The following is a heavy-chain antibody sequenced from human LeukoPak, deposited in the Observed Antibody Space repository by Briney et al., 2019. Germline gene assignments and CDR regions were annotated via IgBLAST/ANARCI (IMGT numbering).Heavy chain of an antibody. J-gene: IGHJ4*02. CDR1: GFTFSNYA. D-gene: IGHD3-22*01. V-gene: IGHV3-23*01. CDR3: AKGVYYYDSSGYYYGPFDY. Sequence: PGGSLRLSCAASGFTFSNYAMGWVRQAPGKGLEWVSAIVGSGDTTYYADSVKGRFTISRDNSKNTVYVQMKSLRDEDTAVYYCAKGVYYYDSSGYYYGPFDYWGQGTLVTVSS. CDR2: IVGSGDTT.